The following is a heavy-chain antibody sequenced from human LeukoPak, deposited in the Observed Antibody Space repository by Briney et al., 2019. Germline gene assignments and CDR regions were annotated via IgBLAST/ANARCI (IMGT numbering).Heavy chain of an antibody. CDR2: ISGSGGST. Sequence: TGGSLRLSCAASGFTFSRYAMSWVRQAPGKGLEWVSDISGSGGSTYYADSVKGRFTISRDNYKNTLYLQMNSLRAEDTAVYYCAKCSSISCQKRYFDYWGQGTLVTVSS. J-gene: IGHJ4*02. CDR1: GFTFSRYA. D-gene: IGHD2-2*01. V-gene: IGHV3-23*01. CDR3: AKCSSISCQKRYFDY.